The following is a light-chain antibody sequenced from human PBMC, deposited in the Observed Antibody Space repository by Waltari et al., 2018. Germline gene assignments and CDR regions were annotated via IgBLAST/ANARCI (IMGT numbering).Light chain of an antibody. J-gene: IGLJ3*02. CDR3: CSYAGSAVSV. Sequence: QSALTQTATVSGSPGQSITISCSGTSSDIGNYNLVSWYRQHPGKAPTLIIYDVNKRPSGVSNHFSGSKSGNTAFLTISGLQTADEADIFCCSYAGSAVSVFGGGTKVTVL. CDR1: SSDIGNYNL. CDR2: DVN. V-gene: IGLV2-23*02.